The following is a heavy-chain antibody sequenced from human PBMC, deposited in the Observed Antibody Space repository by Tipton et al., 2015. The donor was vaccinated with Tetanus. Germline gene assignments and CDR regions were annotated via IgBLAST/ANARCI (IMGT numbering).Heavy chain of an antibody. V-gene: IGHV4-61*01. J-gene: IGHJ4*02. Sequence: TLSLTCTVSGGSVSSGSYYWSWIRQPPGKGLEWIGYIYYSGSTNYNPSLKSRATISVDASKNQFSLKLSSVTAADTAVYYCARDSCGGDCYWRFDYWGQGTLVTVSS. CDR3: ARDSCGGDCYWRFDY. CDR1: GGSVSSGSYY. D-gene: IGHD2-21*02. CDR2: IYYSGST.